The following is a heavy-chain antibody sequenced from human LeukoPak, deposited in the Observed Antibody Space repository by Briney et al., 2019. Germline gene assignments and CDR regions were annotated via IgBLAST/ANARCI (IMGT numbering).Heavy chain of an antibody. CDR3: AAGGYSGYPDLFDP. CDR1: GGSISSGGHS. D-gene: IGHD5-12*01. J-gene: IGHJ5*02. CDR2: IYHSGST. V-gene: IGHV4-30-2*01. Sequence: SETLSLTCAVSGGSISSGGHSWSWIRQPPGKGLEWIGSIYHSGSTYYNPSLKSRVTISVDRSKNQFSLKLSSVTAADTAVYYCAAGGYSGYPDLFDPWGQGALVTVSA.